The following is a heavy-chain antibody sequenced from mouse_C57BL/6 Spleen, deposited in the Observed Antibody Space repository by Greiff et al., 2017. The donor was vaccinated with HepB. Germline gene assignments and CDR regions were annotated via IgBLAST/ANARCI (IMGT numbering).Heavy chain of an antibody. Sequence: EVQLQQSGAELVRPGASVKLSCTASGFNIKDDYMHWVKQRPEQGLEWIGWIDPENGDTEYASKFQGKATITADTSSNTAYLQLSSLTSEDTAVYYCTTRTYGSFDYWGQGTTLTVSS. CDR3: TTRTYGSFDY. V-gene: IGHV14-4*01. CDR2: IDPENGDT. CDR1: GFNIKDDY. D-gene: IGHD1-1*01. J-gene: IGHJ2*01.